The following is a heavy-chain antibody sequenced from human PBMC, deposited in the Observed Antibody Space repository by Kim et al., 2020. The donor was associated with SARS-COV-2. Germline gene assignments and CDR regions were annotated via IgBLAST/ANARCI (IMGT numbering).Heavy chain of an antibody. Sequence: GGSLRLSCAASGFTFSSYEMNWVRQAPGKGLEWVSYISSSGSTIYYADSVKGRFTISRDNAKNSLYLQMNSLRAEDTAVYYCARDRPGLFVSPLLDYWGRGTLAT. J-gene: IGHJ4*02. CDR3: ARDRPGLFVSPLLDY. CDR1: GFTFSSYE. V-gene: IGHV3-48*03. D-gene: IGHD2-21*01. CDR2: ISSSGSTI.